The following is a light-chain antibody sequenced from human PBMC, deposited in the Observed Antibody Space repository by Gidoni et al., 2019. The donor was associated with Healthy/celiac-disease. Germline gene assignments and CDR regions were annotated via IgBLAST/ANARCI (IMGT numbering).Light chain of an antibody. V-gene: IGKV3-11*01. CDR1: QSVSSY. CDR3: QQRSNWPLIT. Sequence: EIVLTQSPATLSLSPGERATLSCRPSQSVSSYLALYQQKPGQAPRLPIYDASTRATGIPARFSGSGSGTDFTLTISSLEPEDFAVYYCQQRSNWPLITFGQXTRLEIK. CDR2: DAS. J-gene: IGKJ5*01.